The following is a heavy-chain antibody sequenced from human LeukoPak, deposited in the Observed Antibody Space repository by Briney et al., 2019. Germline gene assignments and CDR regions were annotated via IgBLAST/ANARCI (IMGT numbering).Heavy chain of an antibody. V-gene: IGHV4-39*07. CDR3: ARVWDVTPRFDY. Sequence: SETLSLTCTVSGGSISSSSYYWGWIRQPPGKGLEWIGSIYYSGSTYYNPSLKSRVTISVDTSKNQFSLKLSSVTAADTAVYYCARVWDVTPRFDYWGQGTLVTVSS. CDR2: IYYSGST. J-gene: IGHJ4*02. CDR1: GGSISSSSYY. D-gene: IGHD3-16*01.